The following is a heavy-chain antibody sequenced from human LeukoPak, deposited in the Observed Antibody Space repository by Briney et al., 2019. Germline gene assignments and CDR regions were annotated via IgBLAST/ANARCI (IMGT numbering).Heavy chain of an antibody. Sequence: TLSLTCAVYGGSFSGYSWSWIRQPPGKGLEWIGYIYHSGSTYYNPSLKSRVTISVDRSKNQFSLKLSSVTAADTAVYYCARVPHYYDSSGYYYVSYFDYWGQGTLVTVSS. CDR3: ARVPHYYDSSGYYYVSYFDY. V-gene: IGHV4-30-2*01. CDR1: GGSFSGYS. J-gene: IGHJ4*02. CDR2: IYHSGST. D-gene: IGHD3-22*01.